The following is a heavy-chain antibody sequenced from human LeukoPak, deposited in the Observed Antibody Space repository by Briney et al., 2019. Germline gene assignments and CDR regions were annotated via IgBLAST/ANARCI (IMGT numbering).Heavy chain of an antibody. D-gene: IGHD3-22*01. J-gene: IGHJ3*02. CDR2: MNPNSGNT. CDR3: ARDYDSSVFDI. V-gene: IGHV1-8*03. CDR1: GYTFTSYD. Sequence: ASVKVSCKASGYTFTSYDINWVRQATGQGLEWMGWMNPNSGNTGYAQKFQGRVTITRNTSISTAYMGLSSLRSEDTAVYYCARDYDSSVFDIWGQGTMVTVSS.